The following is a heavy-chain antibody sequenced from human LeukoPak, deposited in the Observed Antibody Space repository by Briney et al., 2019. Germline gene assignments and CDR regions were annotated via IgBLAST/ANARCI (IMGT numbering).Heavy chain of an antibody. CDR1: GYTFTGHH. J-gene: IGHJ3*02. Sequence: GASVTVSCKASGYTFTGHHMHWVRQAPGQELEWMGWINPDSGDTNYAQRFHGRVTMTRDKSIPTAYMELSRVRYDDTAVYYCARAREESTGNYDAFDIWGQGTMVTVSS. CDR2: INPDSGDT. D-gene: IGHD1-1*01. V-gene: IGHV1-2*02. CDR3: ARAREESTGNYDAFDI.